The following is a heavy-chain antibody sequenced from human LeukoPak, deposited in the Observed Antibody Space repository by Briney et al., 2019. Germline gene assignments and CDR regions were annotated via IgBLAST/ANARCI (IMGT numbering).Heavy chain of an antibody. CDR1: GYSFTGYW. CDR2: IYPGDSDT. Sequence: GESLKISCKGSGYSFTGYWIGWVRQMPGKGLEWMGIIYPGDSDTRYSPSFQGQVTISADKSISTAYLQWSSLKASDTAMYYCARQPHIVVVNLAAFDIWGQGTMVTVSS. D-gene: IGHD3-22*01. V-gene: IGHV5-51*01. J-gene: IGHJ3*02. CDR3: ARQPHIVVVNLAAFDI.